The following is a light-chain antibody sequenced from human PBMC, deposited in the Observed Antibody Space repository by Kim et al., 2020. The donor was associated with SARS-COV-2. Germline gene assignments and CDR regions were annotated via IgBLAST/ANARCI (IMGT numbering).Light chain of an antibody. V-gene: IGKV1D-12*01. J-gene: IGKJ4*01. CDR2: AAS. Sequence: SVGDRVTITCRASQDISSWLAWYQQKPGKAPKLLIFAASSLRGGVPSRFSGSGSGTYFTLTISSLQPEDFATYYCQQANSFPLLTFGGGTKVDIK. CDR1: QDISSW. CDR3: QQANSFPLLT.